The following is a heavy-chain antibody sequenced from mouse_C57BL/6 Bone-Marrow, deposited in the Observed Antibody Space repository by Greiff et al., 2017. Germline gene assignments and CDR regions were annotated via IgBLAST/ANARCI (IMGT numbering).Heavy chain of an antibody. Sequence: VQLQQPGAELVMPGASVKLSCKASGYTFTSYWMHWVKQRPGQGLEWIGEIDPSDSSTNYNQKFKGKSTLTVDKSSSTAYMQLSSLTSEDSAVYYCARGTLGYEGFAYWGQGTLVTVSA. J-gene: IGHJ3*01. CDR1: GYTFTSYW. CDR2: IDPSDSST. V-gene: IGHV1-69*01. CDR3: ARGTLGYEGFAY. D-gene: IGHD2-2*01.